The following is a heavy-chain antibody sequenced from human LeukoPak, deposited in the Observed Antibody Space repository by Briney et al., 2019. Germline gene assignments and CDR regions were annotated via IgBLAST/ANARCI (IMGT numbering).Heavy chain of an antibody. CDR2: IYTSGST. CDR1: GDSLSSGSYY. Sequence: SETLSLTCTVSGDSLSSGSYYWSWIRQPTGKGLEWIGRIYTSGSTNYNPSLKSRVTISVDTSKNQFSLKLSSVTAADTAVYYCAGPAVGSSHYFDYWGQGTLVTVSS. D-gene: IGHD3-10*01. V-gene: IGHV4-61*02. CDR3: AGPAVGSSHYFDY. J-gene: IGHJ4*02.